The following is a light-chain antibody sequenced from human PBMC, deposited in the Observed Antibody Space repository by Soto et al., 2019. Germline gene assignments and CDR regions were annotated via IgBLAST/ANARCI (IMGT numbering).Light chain of an antibody. J-gene: IGLJ1*01. CDR3: SSYTSSSTYV. Sequence: QPVLTQPASVSGSPGQSITISCTGTSSDVGGYNYVSWYQQRPGKAPKLMIYDVSNRPSGVSNRFSGSKSGNTASLTISGLQAEDEADYYCSSYTSSSTYVFGTGTKLTVL. CDR2: DVS. V-gene: IGLV2-14*01. CDR1: SSDVGGYNY.